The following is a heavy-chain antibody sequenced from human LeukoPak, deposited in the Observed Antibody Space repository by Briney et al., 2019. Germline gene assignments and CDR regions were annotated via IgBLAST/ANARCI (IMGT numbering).Heavy chain of an antibody. J-gene: IGHJ4*02. CDR3: ASLSTSSGQQFDY. Sequence: GGSLRLSCAASGLTFSSYAMHWVRQTPGKGLEWVAVISYDGSNKYYADSVKGRFTISRDNSKNTLYLQMNSLRAEDTAVYYCASLSTSSGQQFDYWGQGTLVTVSS. CDR2: ISYDGSNK. V-gene: IGHV3-30*04. CDR1: GLTFSSYA. D-gene: IGHD2-2*01.